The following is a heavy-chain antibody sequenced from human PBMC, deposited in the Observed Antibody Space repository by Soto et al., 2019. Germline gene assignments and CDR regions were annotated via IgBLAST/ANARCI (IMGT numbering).Heavy chain of an antibody. D-gene: IGHD2-15*01. CDR3: ARAGAAPYYYYGMDV. Sequence: QVQLVQSGAEVRKPGASVKVSCKASGYTFTSSGISWLRQAPGQGLEWMGWISTYNGDTNDAPKLQDRVTMTIDRSTNTAYMELRSLRSDDAAVYYCARAGAAPYYYYGMDVWGQGTRVTVSS. V-gene: IGHV1-18*01. CDR2: ISTYNGDT. J-gene: IGHJ6*02. CDR1: GYTFTSSG.